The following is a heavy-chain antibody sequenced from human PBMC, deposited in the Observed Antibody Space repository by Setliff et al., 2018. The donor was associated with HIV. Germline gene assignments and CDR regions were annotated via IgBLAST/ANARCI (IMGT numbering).Heavy chain of an antibody. D-gene: IGHD2-2*02. CDR2: IYTSGST. J-gene: IGHJ4*02. CDR1: GGSISTYY. V-gene: IGHV4-4*09. CDR3: ARQERYCTSADCYRYFNY. Sequence: PSETLSLTCTVSGGSISTYYWTWIRQPPGKGLEWIGYIYTSGSTSHNPSLKSRPTISLDTSKNQFSLKLSSVTAADTAVYYCARQERYCTSADCYRYFNYWGQGTRVTVSS.